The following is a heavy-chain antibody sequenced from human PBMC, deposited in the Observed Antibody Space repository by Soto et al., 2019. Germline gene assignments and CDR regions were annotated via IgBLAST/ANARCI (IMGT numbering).Heavy chain of an antibody. CDR2: ISGSGGST. CDR3: AKAGGIYSSSPADY. CDR1: GFTFSSYA. Sequence: GGSLSLSCAASGFTFSSYAMSWVRQAPGKGLEWVSAISGSGGSTYYADSVKGRFTISRDNSKNTLYLQMNSLRAEDTAVYYCAKAGGIYSSSPADYWGQGTLVTVSS. V-gene: IGHV3-23*01. D-gene: IGHD6-13*01. J-gene: IGHJ4*02.